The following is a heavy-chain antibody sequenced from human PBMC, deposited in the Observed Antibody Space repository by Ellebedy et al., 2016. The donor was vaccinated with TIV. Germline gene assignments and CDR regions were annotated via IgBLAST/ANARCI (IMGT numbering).Heavy chain of an antibody. D-gene: IGHD2-8*01. CDR2: ISGGGETT. Sequence: GESLKISCAASGFTFSSYAMNWIRQAPGKGLEWVSVISGGGETTSYADSVKGRFTISRDNSKNMLFLQMNSLRAKDTAVYFCARSRGVSYWGQGTLVTVSS. CDR3: ARSRGVSY. CDR1: GFTFSSYA. V-gene: IGHV3-23*01. J-gene: IGHJ4*02.